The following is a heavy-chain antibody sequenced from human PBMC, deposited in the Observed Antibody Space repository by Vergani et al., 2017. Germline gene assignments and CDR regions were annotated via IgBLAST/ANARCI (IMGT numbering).Heavy chain of an antibody. CDR2: INPNSGGT. J-gene: IGHJ4*02. CDR1: GYTFTGYY. CDR3: ARVSLTGASAAASVPDY. V-gene: IGHV1-2*02. D-gene: IGHD6-13*01. Sequence: QVQLVQSGAEVKKPGASVKVSCKASGYTFTGYYMHWVRQAPGQGLEWVGWINPNSGGTNYAQKFQGRVTMTRDTSISTAYMELSRLRSDDTAVYYCARVSLTGASAAASVPDYWGQGTLVTVSS.